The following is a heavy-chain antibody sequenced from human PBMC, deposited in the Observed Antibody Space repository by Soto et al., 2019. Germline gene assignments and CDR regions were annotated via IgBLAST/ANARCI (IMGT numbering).Heavy chain of an antibody. CDR2: MTGDGRTT. V-gene: IGHV3-74*03. Sequence: EVQLVESGGGLVQPGGSLRLSCAASGFTFGDYWMHWVRQPPGKGPEWVSRMTGDGRTTQYADSVKGRFTASRDNSKNTRFRQMNSLRVEDTAVYYCAKNGLSDSPSAIDSWGQGTLVTVSS. CDR3: AKNGLSDSPSAIDS. D-gene: IGHD2-8*01. CDR1: GFTFGDYW. J-gene: IGHJ4*02.